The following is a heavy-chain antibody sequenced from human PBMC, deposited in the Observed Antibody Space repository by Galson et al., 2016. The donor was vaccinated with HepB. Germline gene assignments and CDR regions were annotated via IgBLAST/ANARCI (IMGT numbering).Heavy chain of an antibody. D-gene: IGHD3-3*01. CDR2: IWFDGSKK. J-gene: IGHJ5*02. CDR1: GFNFTASG. V-gene: IGHV3-33*01. CDR3: ARDRSTWRWFDP. Sequence: LRLSCAASGFNFTASGMHWVRQAPGKGLEWVAIIWFDGSKKYYADSVRGRVTISRDNSKNMLYLQMNSLRADDTAVYYCARDRSTWRWFDPWGQGTLVTVSS.